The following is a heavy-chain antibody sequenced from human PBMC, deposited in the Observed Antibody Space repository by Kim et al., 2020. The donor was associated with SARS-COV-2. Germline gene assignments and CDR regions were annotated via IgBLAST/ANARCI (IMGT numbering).Heavy chain of an antibody. CDR3: ARLRVAAPDGF. Sequence: GGSLRLSCAASGFTFSSYDMHWVRQAPGKGLEWVAVIPYDGSNKYYADSVKGRFTISRDNSKNTLYLQMNSLRAEDTAMYYCARLRVAAPDGFWGQGTLVTVSS. J-gene: IGHJ4*02. CDR2: IPYDGSNK. D-gene: IGHD6-19*01. V-gene: IGHV3-33*05. CDR1: GFTFSSYD.